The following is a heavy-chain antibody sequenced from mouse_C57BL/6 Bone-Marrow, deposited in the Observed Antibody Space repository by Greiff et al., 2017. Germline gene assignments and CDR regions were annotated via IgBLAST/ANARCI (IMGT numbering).Heavy chain of an antibody. CDR3: SSGGRRYCDV. CDR2: IYPSDSET. Sequence: QVQLQQPGAELVRPGSSVKLSCKASGYTFTSYWMDWVKQRPGQGLEWIGNIYPSDSETHYHQKFKDKATLTVDKSSSTAYMQLSSLTSEDSAVYYGSSGGRRYCDVWGTGTTVTVSS. J-gene: IGHJ1*03. CDR1: GYTFTSYW. D-gene: IGHD1-1*02. V-gene: IGHV1-61*01.